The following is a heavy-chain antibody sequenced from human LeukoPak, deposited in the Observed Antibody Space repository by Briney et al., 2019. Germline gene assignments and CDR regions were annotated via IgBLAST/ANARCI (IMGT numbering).Heavy chain of an antibody. D-gene: IGHD6-13*01. Sequence: PGGSLRLSCAASGFIFSNYGMHWVGQAPGKRLEWVAVIWNDGSETFRADSVKGRFRIARDNSKNTLYLQMNSLRAEDTAVYFCARDMGRAWYGPPDYWGQGTLVTVSS. CDR3: ARDMGRAWYGPPDY. CDR2: IWNDGSET. CDR1: GFIFSNYG. J-gene: IGHJ4*02. V-gene: IGHV3-33*01.